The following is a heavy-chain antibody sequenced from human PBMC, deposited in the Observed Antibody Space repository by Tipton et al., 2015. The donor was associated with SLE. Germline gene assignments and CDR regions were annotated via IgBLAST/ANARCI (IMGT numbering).Heavy chain of an antibody. J-gene: IGHJ6*02. CDR3: AKDRIAVAGRGRYGMDV. D-gene: IGHD6-19*01. CDR1: GFTFDDYA. CDR2: ISWGGGST. Sequence: SLRLSCAASGFTFDDYAMHWVRQAPGKGLEWVSLISWGGGSTYYADSVKGRFTISRDNSKNSLYLQMNSLRAEDTALYYCAKDRIAVAGRGRYGMDVWGQGTTVTVSS. V-gene: IGHV3-43D*04.